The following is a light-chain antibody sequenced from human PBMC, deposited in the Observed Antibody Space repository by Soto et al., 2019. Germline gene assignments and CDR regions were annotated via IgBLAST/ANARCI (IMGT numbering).Light chain of an antibody. CDR3: QQYHKWPIT. J-gene: IGKJ5*01. Sequence: EVVLTQSPATQSVSPGERATLSCRASQIINRNLAWYQQKPGQATRLLVYGASTRATGIPVRFSGGGSGTEFTLTISSLQSEDFAVYSCQQYHKWPITFGQGTRLEIK. V-gene: IGKV3-15*01. CDR1: QIINRN. CDR2: GAS.